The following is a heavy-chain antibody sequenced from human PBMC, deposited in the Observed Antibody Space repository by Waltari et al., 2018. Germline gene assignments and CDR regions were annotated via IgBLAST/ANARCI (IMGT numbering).Heavy chain of an antibody. CDR1: GGSFSGYY. CDR3: ARGSRLRRNYYGSGSHLNFDY. V-gene: IGHV4-34*01. Sequence: QVQLQQWGAGLLKPSETLSLTCAVYGGSFSGYYWSWIRQPPGKGLEWIGEINHSASTNYNPSLKSRVTISVDTSKNQFSLKLSSVTAADTAVYYCARGSRLRRNYYGSGSHLNFDYWGQGTLVTVSS. J-gene: IGHJ4*02. D-gene: IGHD3-10*01. CDR2: INHSAST.